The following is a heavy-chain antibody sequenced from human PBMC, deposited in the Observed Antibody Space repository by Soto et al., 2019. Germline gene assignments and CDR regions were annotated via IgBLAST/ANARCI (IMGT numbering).Heavy chain of an antibody. Sequence: EVQLVESGGGLVKPGGSLRLSCAASGFTFSSYSMNWVRQAPGKGLEWVSSISSSSSYIYYADSVKGRFTISRANAKNALYLQMNSLRAEDTAVYYCARTLGSGYYLDYWGQGTLVTASS. J-gene: IGHJ4*02. CDR1: GFTFSSYS. CDR2: ISSSSSYI. CDR3: ARTLGSGYYLDY. V-gene: IGHV3-21*01. D-gene: IGHD3-22*01.